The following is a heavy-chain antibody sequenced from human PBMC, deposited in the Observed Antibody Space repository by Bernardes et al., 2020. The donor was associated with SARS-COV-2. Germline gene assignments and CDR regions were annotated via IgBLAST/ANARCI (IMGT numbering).Heavy chain of an antibody. J-gene: IGHJ4*02. D-gene: IGHD6-13*01. V-gene: IGHV4-34*01. Sequence: SETLSLTCAVYGGSFSGYYWSWIRQPPGKGLEWIGEINHSGSTNYNPSLKSRVTISVDTSKNQFSLKLSSVAAADTAVYYCARGLAAAAGYFDYWGQGTLVTVSS. CDR3: ARGLAAAAGYFDY. CDR2: INHSGST. CDR1: GGSFSGYY.